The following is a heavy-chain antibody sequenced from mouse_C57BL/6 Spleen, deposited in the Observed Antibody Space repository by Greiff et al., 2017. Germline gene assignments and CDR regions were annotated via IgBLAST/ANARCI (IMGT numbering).Heavy chain of an antibody. CDR2: IYPGDGDT. CDR3: ARTGVRPGGMDY. J-gene: IGHJ4*01. V-gene: IGHV1-82*01. Sequence: QVQLQQPGPELVKPGASVKISCKASGYAFSSSWMNWVKQRPGKGLEWIGRIYPGDGDTNYNGKFKGKATLTVDKSSSTAYMQLSSLTSEDSAVXFCARTGVRPGGMDYWGQGTSVTVSA. D-gene: IGHD2-14*01. CDR1: GYAFSSSW.